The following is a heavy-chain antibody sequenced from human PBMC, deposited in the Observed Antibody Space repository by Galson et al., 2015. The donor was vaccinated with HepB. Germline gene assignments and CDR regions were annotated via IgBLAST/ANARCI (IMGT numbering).Heavy chain of an antibody. CDR2: ISFDGNNR. V-gene: IGHV3-30*03. CDR3: MSYRDDYLRGGD. Sequence: SLRLSCAASGFTFSKYDMHWVRQAPGKGLEWVAVISFDGNNRYYGDSVKGRFTISRDNPKNTLSLQITSLRAEDTAVYYCMSYRDDYLRGGDWGQGTLVTVSS. D-gene: IGHD5-12*01. CDR1: GFTFSKYD. J-gene: IGHJ4*02.